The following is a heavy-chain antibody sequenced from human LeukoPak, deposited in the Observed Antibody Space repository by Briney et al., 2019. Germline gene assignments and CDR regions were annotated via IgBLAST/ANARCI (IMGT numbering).Heavy chain of an antibody. CDR2: ISYDGSNK. CDR1: GSTFSSYG. D-gene: IGHD3-3*01. J-gene: IGHJ6*02. Sequence: PGGSLRLSCAASGSTFSSYGMHWVRQAPGKGLEWVAVISYDGSNKYYADSVKGRFTISRDNSKNTLYLQMNSLRAEDTAVYYCAKDMRAKSWDYDFWSGYLYYYYGMDVWGQGTTVTVSS. CDR3: AKDMRAKSWDYDFWSGYLYYYYGMDV. V-gene: IGHV3-30*18.